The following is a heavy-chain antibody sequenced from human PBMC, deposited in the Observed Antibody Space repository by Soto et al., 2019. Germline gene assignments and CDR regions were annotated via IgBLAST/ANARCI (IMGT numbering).Heavy chain of an antibody. D-gene: IGHD6-19*01. J-gene: IGHJ4*02. V-gene: IGHV4-30-2*02. Sequence: SETLSLTCAVSGGSISSGGDSWNWIRQPPGKGLEWIGYIYHTGSTYYNPSLKSRVTISVDTSKNQFSLKLSSVTAADTAVYYCARRSSGWYFDYWGQGTLVTVS. CDR1: GGSISSGGDS. CDR3: ARRSSGWYFDY. CDR2: IYHTGST.